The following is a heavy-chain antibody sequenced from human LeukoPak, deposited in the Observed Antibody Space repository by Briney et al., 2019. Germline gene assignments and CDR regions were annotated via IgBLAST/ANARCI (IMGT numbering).Heavy chain of an antibody. CDR3: ASATLRCSGGSCYEMDV. CDR2: IYYSGST. CDR1: GGSISSYY. Sequence: PSETLSLTCTVSGGSISSYYWSWIRQPPGKGLEWIGYIYYSGSTNYNPSLKSRVTISVDTSKNQFSLKLSSVTAADTAVYYCASATLRCSGGSCYEMDVWGKGTTVTVSS. V-gene: IGHV4-59*01. J-gene: IGHJ6*04. D-gene: IGHD2-15*01.